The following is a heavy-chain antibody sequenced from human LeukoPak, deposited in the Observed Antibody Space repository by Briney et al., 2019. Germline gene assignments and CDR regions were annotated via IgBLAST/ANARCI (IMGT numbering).Heavy chain of an antibody. D-gene: IGHD3/OR15-3a*01. V-gene: IGHV3-23*01. CDR2: ISGSGGST. CDR3: ARDRAVRWTGSLNI. CDR1: GFTFSSYA. J-gene: IGHJ3*02. Sequence: GSLRLSCAASGFTFSSYATSWVRQAPGKGLEWVSAISGSGGSTYYADSVKGRFTISRDNTKNSLYLQMNSLRVEDTAVYYCARDRAVRWTGSLNIWGQGTMVTVSS.